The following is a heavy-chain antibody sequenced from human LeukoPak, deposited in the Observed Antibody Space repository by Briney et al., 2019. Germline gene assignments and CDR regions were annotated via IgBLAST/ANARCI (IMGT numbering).Heavy chain of an antibody. Sequence: SETLSLTCTVSGGPISSYYWSWIRQPPGKGLEWIGYIYYSGSTNYNPSLKSRVTISVDTSKNQFSLKLSSVTAADTAVYYCARHGSYHLNFDYWGQGTLVTVTS. CDR1: GGPISSYY. J-gene: IGHJ4*02. CDR2: IYYSGST. V-gene: IGHV4-59*08. D-gene: IGHD1-26*01. CDR3: ARHGSYHLNFDY.